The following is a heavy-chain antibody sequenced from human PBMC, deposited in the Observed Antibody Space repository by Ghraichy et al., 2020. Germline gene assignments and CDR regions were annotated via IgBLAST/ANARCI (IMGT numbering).Heavy chain of an antibody. Sequence: LSLPCTVSGGSISSGGYYWNWIRQHPGKGLEWIGNIYYTGNTYYNPSLRSRLSISVDPSKNQFSLRLNSVTAADTAVYYCAKDYRSSAYCDSSDYPADACDSGGPGTMGTVAA. CDR1: GGSISSGGYY. J-gene: IGHJ3*02. D-gene: IGHD3-22*01. CDR3: AKDYRSSAYCDSSDYPADACDS. V-gene: IGHV4-31*03. CDR2: IYYTGNT.